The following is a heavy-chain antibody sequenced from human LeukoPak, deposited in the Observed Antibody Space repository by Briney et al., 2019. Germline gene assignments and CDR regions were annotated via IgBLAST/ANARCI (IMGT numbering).Heavy chain of an antibody. CDR2: ISPTGSAT. J-gene: IGHJ6*02. Sequence: HSGGSLRLSCAASGFSFSGHWMHWARQLPGKGLVWVSRISPTGSATSYADSVKGRFTISRDNSKNTLYLQMNSLRAEDTAVYYCARVSKNSSGRRKYYYYGMDVWGQGTTVTVSS. CDR3: ARVSKNSSGRRKYYYYGMDV. V-gene: IGHV3-74*01. CDR1: GFSFSGHW. D-gene: IGHD6-19*01.